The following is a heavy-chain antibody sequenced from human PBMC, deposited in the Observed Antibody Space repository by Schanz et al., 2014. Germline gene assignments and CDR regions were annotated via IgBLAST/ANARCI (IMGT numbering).Heavy chain of an antibody. Sequence: QVQLVESGGGVVQPGRSLRLSCAASGFTFSSYAMSWVRQAPGKGLEWVAVISYDGSNKYYADSVKGRFTISRDNSRNTLYLQMNSLRAEDTAVYYCAREEGWGIAAAGPKHYYYGMDVWGQGTTVTVSS. CDR2: ISYDGSNK. D-gene: IGHD6-13*01. J-gene: IGHJ6*02. CDR3: AREEGWGIAAAGPKHYYYGMDV. V-gene: IGHV3-30-3*01. CDR1: GFTFSSYA.